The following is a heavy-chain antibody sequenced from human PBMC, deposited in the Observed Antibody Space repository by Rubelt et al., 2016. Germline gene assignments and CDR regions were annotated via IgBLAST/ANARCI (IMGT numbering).Heavy chain of an antibody. CDR2: IWYDGSNK. V-gene: IGHV3-33*01. J-gene: IGHJ3*02. CDR1: GFTFSSYG. Sequence: ETRGGVVQPGRSLRLSCAASGFTFSSYGMHWVRQAPGKGLEWVAVIWYDGSNKYYADSVKGRFTISRDNSKNTLYLQMNSLIAEDTAVYYCAREFGYCSGGSCPGAFDIWGQGTMVTVSS. D-gene: IGHD2-15*01. CDR3: AREFGYCSGGSCPGAFDI.